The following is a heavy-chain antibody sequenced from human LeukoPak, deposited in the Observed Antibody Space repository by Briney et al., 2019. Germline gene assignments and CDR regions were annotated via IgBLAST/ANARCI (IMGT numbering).Heavy chain of an antibody. CDR3: AREYNRFGLYWFDP. D-gene: IGHD3/OR15-3a*01. V-gene: IGHV4-38-2*02. CDR2: IYHSGST. CDR1: GYSISSGYY. Sequence: PSETPSLTCTVSGYSISSGYYWGWIRQPPGKGLEWIGSIYHSGSTYYNPSLKSRVTISVDTSKNQFSLKLSSVTAADTAVYYCAREYNRFGLYWFDPWGQGTLVTVSS. J-gene: IGHJ5*02.